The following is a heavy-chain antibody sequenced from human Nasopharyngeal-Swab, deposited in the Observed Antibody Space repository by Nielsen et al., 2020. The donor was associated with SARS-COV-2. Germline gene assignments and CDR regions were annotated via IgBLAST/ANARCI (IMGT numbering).Heavy chain of an antibody. D-gene: IGHD7-27*01. CDR3: AKENWGGNMTYYYYYYMDV. V-gene: IGHV3-30*02. J-gene: IGHJ6*03. Sequence: GESLKISCAASGFTFSSYGMHWVRQAPGKGLEWVAFIRYDGSNKYYADSVKGRFTISRDNSKNTLYLQMNSLRVEDTAVYYCAKENWGGNMTYYYYYYMDVWGKGTTVTVSS. CDR1: GFTFSSYG. CDR2: IRYDGSNK.